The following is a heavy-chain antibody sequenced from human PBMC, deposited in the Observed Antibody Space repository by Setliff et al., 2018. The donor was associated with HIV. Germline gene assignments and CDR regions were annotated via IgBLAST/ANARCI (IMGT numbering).Heavy chain of an antibody. CDR3: VRDLPGRAISSGWMKNLFDP. V-gene: IGHV1-46*01. J-gene: IGHJ5*02. CDR2: INPSGST. Sequence: ASVKVSCKASGYTFTSYYMHRVRQAPGQGLEWIAVINPSGSTTYSQNFQGRITVTRDTSTNTVYMDLSSLTSEDTAIYYCVRDLPGRAISSGWMKNLFDPWGQGTLVTVSS. D-gene: IGHD6-19*01. CDR1: GYTFTSYY.